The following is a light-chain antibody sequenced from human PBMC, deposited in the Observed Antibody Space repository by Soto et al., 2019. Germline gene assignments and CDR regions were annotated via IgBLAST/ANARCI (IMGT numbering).Light chain of an antibody. CDR2: DVS. CDR3: CSYAGTYSYV. CDR1: SSDVGGYNY. J-gene: IGLJ1*01. V-gene: IGLV2-11*01. Sequence: QFVLTQPRSVSGSPGQSVTISCTGTSSDVGGYNYVSWYQQHPDKAPKLMISDVSKRPSGVPDRFSGSKSGNTASLTISGLQAEDEADYYCCSYAGTYSYVFGTGTKVTVL.